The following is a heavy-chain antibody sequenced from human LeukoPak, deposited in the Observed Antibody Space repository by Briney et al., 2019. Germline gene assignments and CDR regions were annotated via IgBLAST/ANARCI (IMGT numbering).Heavy chain of an antibody. J-gene: IGHJ5*02. Sequence: SVKVSCKASGGTFSSYAISWVRQAPGQGLEWMGGIIPIFGTANYAQKFQGRVTITTDESTSTAYMELSSLRSEDTAVYYCASLLSYYDSSGYYYWFDPWGQGTLVTVSS. CDR3: ASLLSYYDSSGYYYWFDP. V-gene: IGHV1-69*05. D-gene: IGHD3-22*01. CDR2: IIPIFGTA. CDR1: GGTFSSYA.